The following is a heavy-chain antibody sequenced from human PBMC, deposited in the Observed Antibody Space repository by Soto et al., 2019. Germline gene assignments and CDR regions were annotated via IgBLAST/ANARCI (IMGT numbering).Heavy chain of an antibody. CDR3: AKGGYCSSTSCYSDYGMDV. J-gene: IGHJ6*02. D-gene: IGHD2-2*01. V-gene: IGHV3-23*01. CDR2: ISGSGGST. CDR1: GFTFSSYA. Sequence: PGGSLRLSCAASGFTFSSYAMSWVRQAPGKGLEWVSAISGSGGSTYYADSVKGRFTISRDNSKNTLYLQMNSLRAEDTAVYYCAKGGYCSSTSCYSDYGMDVWGQGTTVTVSS.